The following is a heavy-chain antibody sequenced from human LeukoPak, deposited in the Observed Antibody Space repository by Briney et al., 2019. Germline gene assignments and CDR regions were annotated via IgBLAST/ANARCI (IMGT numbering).Heavy chain of an antibody. D-gene: IGHD2-15*01. Sequence: SETLSLTCTVSGGSISGYFWSCIRQPPGQGLEFIGYIYYTGATLYNPSLKRRVTMSVDTSKNQFSLKLSSVTAADTAVYYCARHDPVGYYQHGMDVWGQGTTVTVSS. J-gene: IGHJ6*02. V-gene: IGHV4-59*08. CDR3: ARHDPVGYYQHGMDV. CDR1: GGSISGYF. CDR2: IYYTGAT.